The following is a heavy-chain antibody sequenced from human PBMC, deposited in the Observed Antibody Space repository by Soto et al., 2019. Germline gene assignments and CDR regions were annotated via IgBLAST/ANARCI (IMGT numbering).Heavy chain of an antibody. CDR2: IYYSGST. Sequence: PSETLSLTCTVSGGSISSYYWSWIRQPPGKGLEWIGYIYYSGSTNYNPSLKSRVTISVDTSKNQFSLKLSSVTAADTAVYYCARHNLRVAANYYFDYWGQGTLVTVSS. CDR3: ARHNLRVAANYYFDY. V-gene: IGHV4-59*08. D-gene: IGHD2-15*01. CDR1: GGSISSYY. J-gene: IGHJ4*02.